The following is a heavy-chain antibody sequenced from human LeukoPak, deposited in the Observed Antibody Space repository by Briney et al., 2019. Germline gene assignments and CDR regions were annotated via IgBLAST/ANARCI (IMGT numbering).Heavy chain of an antibody. D-gene: IGHD6-13*01. V-gene: IGHV1-18*04. J-gene: IGHJ5*02. Sequence: GASVKVSCKASGYTFTGYYMHWVRQAPGQGLEWMGWISAYNGNTNYAQKLQGRVTMTTDTSTSTAYMELRSLRSDDTAVYYCARRAIAAAGLNWFDPWGQGTLVTVSS. CDR2: ISAYNGNT. CDR1: GYTFTGYY. CDR3: ARRAIAAAGLNWFDP.